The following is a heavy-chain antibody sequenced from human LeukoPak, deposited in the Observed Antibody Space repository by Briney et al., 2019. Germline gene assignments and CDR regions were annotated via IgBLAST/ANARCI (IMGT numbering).Heavy chain of an antibody. J-gene: IGHJ4*02. V-gene: IGHV6-1*01. CDR2: TYYRSKWYN. Sequence: SQTLSLTCAISGDSVSSNSATWIWIRQSPSRGLEWLGRTYYRSKWYNDHAVSVKSRITVNPDTSKNQFSLQLNSVTPEDTAVYYCARDFPSFSRTSRFDYWGQGTLVTVSS. CDR1: GDSVSSNSAT. D-gene: IGHD1-7*01. CDR3: ARDFPSFSRTSRFDY.